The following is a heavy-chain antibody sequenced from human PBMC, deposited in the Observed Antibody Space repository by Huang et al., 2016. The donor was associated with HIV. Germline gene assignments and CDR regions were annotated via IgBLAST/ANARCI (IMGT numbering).Heavy chain of an antibody. CDR2: ISYDGKTK. Sequence: QVQLVESGGGVVQPGRSLRISCAASGFTFSSYGMYWVRQAPGKGLGCVAVISYDGKTKYYADSVKGRFSISRDNSKTTVYLQLNSLRVEDTAVYYCAKGGSAAAVLDFWGQGTLVTVSS. D-gene: IGHD6-13*01. J-gene: IGHJ4*02. CDR3: AKGGSAAAVLDF. CDR1: GFTFSSYG. V-gene: IGHV3-30*18.